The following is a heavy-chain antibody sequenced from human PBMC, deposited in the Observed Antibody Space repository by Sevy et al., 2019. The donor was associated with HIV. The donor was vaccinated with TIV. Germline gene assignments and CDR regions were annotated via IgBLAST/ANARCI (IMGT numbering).Heavy chain of an antibody. J-gene: IGHJ4*02. D-gene: IGHD6-19*01. CDR3: AKDGGSSGWTGIDY. CDR2: ISYDGSNK. Sequence: GGSLRLSCAASGFTFSSYSMHWVRQAPGKGLEWVAVISYDGSNKYYADSVKGRFTISRDNSKNTLYLQMNSLRAEDTAVYYCAKDGGSSGWTGIDYWGQGTLVTVSS. V-gene: IGHV3-30*18. CDR1: GFTFSSYS.